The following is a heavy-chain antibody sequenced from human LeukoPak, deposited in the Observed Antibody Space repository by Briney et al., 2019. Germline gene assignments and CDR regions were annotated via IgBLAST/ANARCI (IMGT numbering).Heavy chain of an antibody. CDR1: GSTFSSYS. CDR2: ISSSGSYI. D-gene: IGHD3-22*01. J-gene: IGHJ4*02. Sequence: GGSLRLSCAASGSTFSSYSMNWVRQAPGMGLEWVSSISSSGSYIYYADSVKGRFTISRDNAKNSLYLQMNSLRAEDTAVYYCARGPSYYDSSGYYYVDYWGQGTLVTVSS. CDR3: ARGPSYYDSSGYYYVDY. V-gene: IGHV3-21*01.